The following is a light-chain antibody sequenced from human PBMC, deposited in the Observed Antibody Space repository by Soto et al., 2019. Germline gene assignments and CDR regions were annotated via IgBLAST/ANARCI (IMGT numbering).Light chain of an antibody. CDR2: DAS. V-gene: IGKV3-15*01. CDR1: QSVRSN. CDR3: QQYSDWPLT. Sequence: EIVMTQSPATLSASPGERATLSCRASQSVRSNYLAWYQQKPGQAPRLLIYDASTRATGIPARFSGSGSGTEFTRTITSLPSEDLALYFGQQYSDWPLTFGPGTKVDS. J-gene: IGKJ3*01.